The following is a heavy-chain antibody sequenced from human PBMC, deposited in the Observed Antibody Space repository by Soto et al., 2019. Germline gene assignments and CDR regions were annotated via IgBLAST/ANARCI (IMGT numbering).Heavy chain of an antibody. D-gene: IGHD6-19*01. V-gene: IGHV1-69*01. CDR2: IIPIFGTA. Sequence: QVQLVQSGAEVKEPGSSVKVSCKASGGTFSSYAISWVRQAPGQGLEWMGGIIPIFGTANYAQKFQGRVTITADEATSTAYMELGSMRYEDTAVYYCARAQGGNRSGWYVKNYSYGMDVWGQGPTVTVSS. CDR3: ARAQGGNRSGWYVKNYSYGMDV. J-gene: IGHJ6*02. CDR1: GGTFSSYA.